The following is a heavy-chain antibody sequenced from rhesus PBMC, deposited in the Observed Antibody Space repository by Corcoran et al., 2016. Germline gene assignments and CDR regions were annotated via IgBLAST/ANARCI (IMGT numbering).Heavy chain of an antibody. Sequence: QLQLQESGPGLVKPSETLSLTCAVSGYSISSGYGWSWNRQPPGKGLEWIGYISYSGSTSYNPSLQSRVTISRDTSKNQFSLKLSYVTAADTAVYYCARGSAGTVLCDYWGQGVLVTVSS. D-gene: IGHD5-24*01. V-gene: IGHV4-122*02. CDR2: ISYSGST. CDR3: ARGSAGTVLCDY. J-gene: IGHJ4*01. CDR1: GYSISSGYG.